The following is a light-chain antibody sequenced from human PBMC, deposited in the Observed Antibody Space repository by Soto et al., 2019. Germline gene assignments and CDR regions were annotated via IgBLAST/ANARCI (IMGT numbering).Light chain of an antibody. Sequence: QSVLAQPASVSGSPGQSVTISCNGTSSDFGSYKFVSWYQHHPGKVHKVIIYETSKRPSGVSDRFSGSKSGNTGSLTISGLQAEDEADYYCFSFTSTNTHVFGSGTKVTVL. J-gene: IGLJ1*01. CDR1: SSDFGSYKF. CDR3: FSFTSTNTHV. CDR2: ETS. V-gene: IGLV2-23*01.